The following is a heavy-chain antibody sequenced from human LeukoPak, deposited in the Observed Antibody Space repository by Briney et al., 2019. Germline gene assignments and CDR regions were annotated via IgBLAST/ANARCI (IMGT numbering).Heavy chain of an antibody. CDR3: ARLVSSSWSLYFDY. CDR1: GFTFSSYG. CDR2: IYSGGST. D-gene: IGHD6-13*01. Sequence: GGSLRLSCAASGFTFSSYGMHWVRQAPGKGLEWVSVIYSGGSTYYADSVKGRFTIPRDNSKNTLYLQMNSLRAEDTAVYYCARLVSSSWSLYFDYWGQGTLVTVSS. V-gene: IGHV3-NL1*01. J-gene: IGHJ4*02.